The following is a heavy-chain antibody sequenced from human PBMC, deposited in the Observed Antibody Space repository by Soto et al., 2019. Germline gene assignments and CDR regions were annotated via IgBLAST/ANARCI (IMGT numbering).Heavy chain of an antibody. CDR3: ARDPPPPDF. CDR1: GYTFASYA. V-gene: IGHV1-18*01. J-gene: IGHJ4*02. CDR2: ISAYNGNT. Sequence: GASVKVSCKASGYTFASYAISWMRQAPGQGLEWMGWISAYNGNTNYAQRLQGRVTMTTDTSTSTAYMELRSLRSDDTAVYYCARDPPPPDFWGQGTLVTVSS.